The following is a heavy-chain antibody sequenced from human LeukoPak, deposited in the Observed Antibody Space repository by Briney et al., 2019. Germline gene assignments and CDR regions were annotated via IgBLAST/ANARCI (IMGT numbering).Heavy chain of an antibody. V-gene: IGHV3-48*03. CDR3: ATLTVTSSFDY. Sequence: GGSLRLSCAASEFAFSVYEMYWVRQAPAKGLEWVSYISSTGGSRYYADSVKGRFTISRDNAKNSLYLQMNSLRGEVTAVYYCATLTVTSSFDYWGQGALVTVSS. D-gene: IGHD4-11*01. CDR2: ISSTGGSR. J-gene: IGHJ4*02. CDR1: EFAFSVYE.